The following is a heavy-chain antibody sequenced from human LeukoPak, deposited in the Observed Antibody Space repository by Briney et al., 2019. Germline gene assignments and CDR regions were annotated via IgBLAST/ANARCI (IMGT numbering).Heavy chain of an antibody. CDR2: INPSGGST. V-gene: IGHV1-46*01. CDR1: GYTFTSYY. D-gene: IGHD3-10*01. Sequence: GASVKVSCKASGYTFTSYYMHWVRQAPGQGLEWMGIINPSGGSTSYAQKFQGRVTMTRDMSTSTVYMELSSLRSEDTAVYYCARGAGNYYGSGADYYYYYMDVWGKGTTVTVSS. CDR3: ARGAGNYYGSGADYYYYYMDV. J-gene: IGHJ6*03.